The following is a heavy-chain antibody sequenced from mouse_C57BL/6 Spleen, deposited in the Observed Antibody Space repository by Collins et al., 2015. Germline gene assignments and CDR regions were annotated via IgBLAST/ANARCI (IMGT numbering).Heavy chain of an antibody. J-gene: IGHJ2*01. CDR3: ARDEGLHY. V-gene: IGHV7-1*01. CDR1: GFTFSDFY. D-gene: IGHD6-1*01. Sequence: TSGFTFSDFYMEWVRQAPGKGLEWIAASRNKANDYTTEYSASVKGRFIVSRDTSQSILYLQMNALRAEDTAIYYCARDEGLHYWGQGTTLTVSS. CDR2: SRNKANDYTT.